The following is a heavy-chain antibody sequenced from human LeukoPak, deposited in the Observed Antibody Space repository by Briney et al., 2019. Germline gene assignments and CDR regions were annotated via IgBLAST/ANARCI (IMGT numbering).Heavy chain of an antibody. CDR3: AKCHIVATITNLDY. D-gene: IGHD5-12*01. Sequence: PGGSLRLSCAASGFTFSSYAMSWVRQAPGKGLEWVSAISGSGGSTYYADSVKGRFTISRDNSKNTLYLQMNSLRAEDTAVYYCAKCHIVATITNLDYWGQGTLVTVSS. J-gene: IGHJ4*02. CDR2: ISGSGGST. V-gene: IGHV3-23*01. CDR1: GFTFSSYA.